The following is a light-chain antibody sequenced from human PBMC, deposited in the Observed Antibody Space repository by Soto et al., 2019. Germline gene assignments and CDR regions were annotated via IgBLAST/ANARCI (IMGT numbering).Light chain of an antibody. CDR3: QQYGNSPPT. J-gene: IGKJ1*01. Sequence: ETVLTQSPGTLSLAPGERGTLSCRASQSVSSSYLAWYQQKPGQAPRRLIYGASSRATGIPDRFSGSGSGTDFTLSISRLGPEDFAVYYCQQYGNSPPTVGQGTKVDIK. V-gene: IGKV3-20*01. CDR2: GAS. CDR1: QSVSSSY.